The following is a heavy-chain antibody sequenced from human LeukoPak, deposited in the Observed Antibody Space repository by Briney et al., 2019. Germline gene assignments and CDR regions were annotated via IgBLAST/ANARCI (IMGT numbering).Heavy chain of an antibody. Sequence: QTGGSLSLSCAASGFTFSGYEMNWVRQAPGKGLEWVSYISSSGSTIYYADSVKGRFTISRDNAKNSLYLQMNSLRAEDTAVYYCARVTRGYSYGVDYWGQGTLVTVSS. CDR3: ARVTRGYSYGVDY. J-gene: IGHJ4*02. V-gene: IGHV3-48*03. D-gene: IGHD5-18*01. CDR2: ISSSGSTI. CDR1: GFTFSGYE.